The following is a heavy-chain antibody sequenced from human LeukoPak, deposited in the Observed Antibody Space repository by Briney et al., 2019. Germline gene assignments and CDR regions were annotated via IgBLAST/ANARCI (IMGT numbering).Heavy chain of an antibody. CDR1: GFTFVNAW. Sequence: GGSLRLSCAGPGFTFVNAWLSWVRQAPGRGLEGVGRIKNKVDGGTAVYAAPVQGRFTISRDDSQKTLYLQMSRLTTEDTAVYYCTTDPGDYPDYWGQGALVTVSS. J-gene: IGHJ4*02. V-gene: IGHV3-15*01. CDR3: TTDPGDYPDY. D-gene: IGHD4-17*01. CDR2: IKNKVDGGTA.